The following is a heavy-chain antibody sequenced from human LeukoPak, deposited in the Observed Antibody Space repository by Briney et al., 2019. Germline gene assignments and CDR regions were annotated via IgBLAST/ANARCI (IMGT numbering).Heavy chain of an antibody. J-gene: IGHJ4*02. V-gene: IGHV3-30-3*01. Sequence: PGRSLRLSCVASGFTFSSYAMHWVRQAPGKGMEWVAVISYDGSNKYYADSVKGRFTISRDNSKNTLYLQMNSLRAEDTAVYYCARDGGYSGYDLNDYWGQGTLVTVSS. CDR1: GFTFSSYA. CDR3: ARDGGYSGYDLNDY. CDR2: ISYDGSNK. D-gene: IGHD5-12*01.